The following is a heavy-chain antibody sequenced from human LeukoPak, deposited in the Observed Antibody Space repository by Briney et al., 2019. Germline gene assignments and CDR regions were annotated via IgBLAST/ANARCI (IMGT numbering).Heavy chain of an antibody. D-gene: IGHD3-10*01. V-gene: IGHV1-18*04. CDR2: ISAYNGNT. J-gene: IGHJ5*02. CDR3: ARALDLHYYGSGSHWFDP. Sequence: ASVKVSCKASGYTFTSYGISWVRQAPGQGLEGMGGISAYNGNTNYAQKLQGRVTMTTDTSTSTAYMELRSLRSDDTAVYYCARALDLHYYGSGSHWFDPWGQGTLVTVSS. CDR1: GYTFTSYG.